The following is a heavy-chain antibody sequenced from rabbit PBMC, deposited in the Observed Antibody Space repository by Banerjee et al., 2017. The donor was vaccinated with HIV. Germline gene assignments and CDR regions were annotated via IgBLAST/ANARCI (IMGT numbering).Heavy chain of an antibody. D-gene: IGHD7-1*01. Sequence: QSLEESGGDLVKPGASLTLTCTASGFSFSSSYWICWVRQAPGKGLEWIACIYAGSSGSTYYASWAKGRFTISKTSSTTVTLQMTSLTAADTATYFCASAPNYAGYGFDYFTLWGPGTLVTVS. J-gene: IGHJ4*01. V-gene: IGHV1S40*01. CDR1: GFSFSSSYW. CDR3: ASAPNYAGYGFDYFTL. CDR2: IYAGSSGST.